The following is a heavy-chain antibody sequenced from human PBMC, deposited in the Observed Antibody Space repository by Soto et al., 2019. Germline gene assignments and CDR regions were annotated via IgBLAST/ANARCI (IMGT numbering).Heavy chain of an antibody. V-gene: IGHV3-30*18. CDR2: ILYDGSDK. CDR1: GFTFSNYG. Sequence: QVQLVESGGGVVQPGRSLRLSCAASGFTFSNYGMHWVRQAPGKGLEWVAFILYDGSDKYFADSVKGRFTISRDNSKNTLDLQMNSLRAEDTAVYYCAKDRIVMIRGVMTYYGMDVWGQGTRVTVSS. CDR3: AKDRIVMIRGVMTYYGMDV. D-gene: IGHD3-10*01. J-gene: IGHJ6*01.